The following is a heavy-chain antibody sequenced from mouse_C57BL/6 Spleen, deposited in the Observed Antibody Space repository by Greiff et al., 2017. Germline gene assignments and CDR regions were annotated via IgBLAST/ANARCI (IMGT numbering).Heavy chain of an antibody. J-gene: IGHJ2*01. CDR2: IYPGSGNT. CDR1: GYSFTSYY. Sequence: VQLQESGPELVKPGASVKISCKASGYSFTSYYIHWVKQRPGQGLEWIGWIYPGSGNTKYNEKFKGKATLTADTSSSTAYMQLSSLTSEDSAVYYCERMREYYGSRGDFDYWGQGTTRTVSS. D-gene: IGHD1-2*01. V-gene: IGHV1-66*01. CDR3: ERMREYYGSRGDFDY.